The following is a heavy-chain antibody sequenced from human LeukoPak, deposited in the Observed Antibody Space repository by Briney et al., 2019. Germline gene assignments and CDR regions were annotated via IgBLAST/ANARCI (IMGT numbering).Heavy chain of an antibody. CDR3: ARDRTVTTVYYYYYYYMDV. CDR2: INPNSGGT. V-gene: IGHV1-2*02. J-gene: IGHJ6*03. D-gene: IGHD4-17*01. Sequence: ASVKVSCKASGYTFTGYYMHWVRQAPGQGLEWMGWINPNSGGTNYAQKFQGRVTMTRDTSISTAYVELSRLRSDDTAVYYCARDRTVTTVYYYYYYYMDVWGKGTTVTVSS. CDR1: GYTFTGYY.